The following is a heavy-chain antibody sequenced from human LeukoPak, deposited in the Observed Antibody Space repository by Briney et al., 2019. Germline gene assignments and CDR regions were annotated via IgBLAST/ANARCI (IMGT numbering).Heavy chain of an antibody. CDR3: AKSGGGSYS. CDR1: GFTFSSYG. D-gene: IGHD3-10*01. Sequence: GGSLRLSCAASGFTFSSYGMSWVRQASGKGLEWVSSISDSGNTTYFADSVKGRFTISRDNSKNTLYLQMNSLRAEDTAVYYCAKSGGGSYSWGQGTLVTVSS. V-gene: IGHV3-23*01. CDR2: ISDSGNTT. J-gene: IGHJ5*02.